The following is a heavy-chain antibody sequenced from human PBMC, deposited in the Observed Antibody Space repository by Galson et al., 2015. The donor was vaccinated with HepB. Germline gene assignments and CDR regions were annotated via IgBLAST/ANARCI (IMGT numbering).Heavy chain of an antibody. CDR2: IWYDDGIQK. Sequence: SLRLSCAASGFAFRNFGMHWVRQAPGKGLEWVAVIWYDDGIQKFYADFVKGRFTISRDNSKSTLYLQMNNLIAEDTAMYFCARGPRIQLERLDSGGQGTLVTVSS. CDR3: ARGPRIQLERLDS. D-gene: IGHD1-1*01. J-gene: IGHJ4*02. CDR1: GFAFRNFG. V-gene: IGHV3-33*01.